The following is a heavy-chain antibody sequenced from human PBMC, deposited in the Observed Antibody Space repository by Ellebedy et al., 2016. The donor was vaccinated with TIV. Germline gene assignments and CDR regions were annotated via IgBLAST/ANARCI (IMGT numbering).Heavy chain of an antibody. CDR2: IWHDGSNK. J-gene: IGHJ4*02. CDR3: ARIEEQWPVNY. Sequence: GESLKISCAASGFTFSSYGMHWVRQAPGKGLEWVAVIWHDGSNKYYADSVKGRFTISRDNSKSTLYLQMNSLRAEDTAVYYCARIEEQWPVNYWGQGTLVTVSS. CDR1: GFTFSSYG. D-gene: IGHD6-19*01. V-gene: IGHV3-33*01.